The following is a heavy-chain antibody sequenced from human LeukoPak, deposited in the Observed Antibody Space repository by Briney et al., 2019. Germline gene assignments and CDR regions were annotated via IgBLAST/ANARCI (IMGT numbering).Heavy chain of an antibody. CDR3: ARDRDFPRDQFDY. J-gene: IGHJ4*02. CDR1: GFTFSSYA. Sequence: GGSLRLSCAVSGFTFSSYAMSWVRQAPGKGLEWVSVISGSGGSTYYADSVKGRFTISRDNSKNTLYLQMNSLRAEDTAVYFCARDRDFPRDQFDYWGQGTLVTVSS. D-gene: IGHD2-21*02. CDR2: ISGSGGST. V-gene: IGHV3-23*01.